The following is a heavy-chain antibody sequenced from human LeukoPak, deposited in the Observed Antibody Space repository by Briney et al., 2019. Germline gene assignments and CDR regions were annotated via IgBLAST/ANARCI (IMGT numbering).Heavy chain of an antibody. CDR2: INKDGSEK. D-gene: IGHD6-13*01. CDR3: ARGISSSWYPDY. J-gene: IGHJ4*02. CDR1: GFTFSSYW. Sequence: GGSLRLSCAASGFTFSSYWMTWVRQAPGKGLEWVANINKDGSEKYYVDSVKGRFTISRDNAKNSLYLQMNSLRAEDTAVYYCARGISSSWYPDYWGQGTLCTVSS. V-gene: IGHV3-7*01.